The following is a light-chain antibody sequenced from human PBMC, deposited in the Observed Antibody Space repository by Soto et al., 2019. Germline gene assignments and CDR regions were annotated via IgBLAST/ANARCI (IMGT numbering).Light chain of an antibody. V-gene: IGLV2-14*01. Sequence: QSALTQPASVSGSPGQSITISCSGISPDFGVSWYQHFPGKAPKLLIFEVSNRPSGVSTRFSGSKSGNMAFLTISGLQSEDEGLYHCSSYSSTTTLFXGGTKVTVL. CDR3: SSYSSTTTL. J-gene: IGLJ2*01. CDR2: EVS. CDR1: SPDFGV.